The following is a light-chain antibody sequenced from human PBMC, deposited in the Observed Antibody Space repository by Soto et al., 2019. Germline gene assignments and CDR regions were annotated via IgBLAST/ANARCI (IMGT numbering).Light chain of an antibody. J-gene: IGLJ3*02. Sequence: QSVLTQPPSVSGAPGQRVTISCTGSSCDIGAGYYVHWYRHLPGTAPKLLIHHITLRPSGVPNRFSASKSGTSASLAITGLRGEDEGEYYCQSYENTRIVPWVFGGGTKLTVL. CDR1: SCDIGAGYY. V-gene: IGLV1-40*01. CDR3: QSYENTRIVPWV. CDR2: HIT.